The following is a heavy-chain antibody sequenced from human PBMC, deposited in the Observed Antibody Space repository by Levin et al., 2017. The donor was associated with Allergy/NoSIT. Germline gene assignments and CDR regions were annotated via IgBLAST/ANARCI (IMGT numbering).Heavy chain of an antibody. CDR2: ISTGSSYI. J-gene: IGHJ6*02. D-gene: IGHD6-13*01. Sequence: GESLKISCEASGFTFSDFFMSWVRRAPGKGLEWVAYISTGSSYINYADSVKGRFTISRDNAKNSLYLQMNSLRADDTAVYSCARFISAARNYYYGMDVWGQGTTVTVSS. CDR3: ARFISAARNYYYGMDV. V-gene: IGHV3-11*03. CDR1: GFTFSDFF.